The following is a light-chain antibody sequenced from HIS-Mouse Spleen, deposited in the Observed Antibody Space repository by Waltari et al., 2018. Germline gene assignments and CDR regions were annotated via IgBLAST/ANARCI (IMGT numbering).Light chain of an antibody. J-gene: IGKJ1*01. CDR1: QSLLHSNGYNY. Sequence: DIVMTQSPLSLPVTPGEPASISCRSSQSLLHSNGYNYLDWYLQKPGQSPQPLIYLGSNRASGVPDRFSGSGSGTDFTLKISRVEAEDVGVYYCMQDLQTWTFGQGTKVEIK. V-gene: IGKV2-28*01. CDR2: LGS. CDR3: MQDLQTWT.